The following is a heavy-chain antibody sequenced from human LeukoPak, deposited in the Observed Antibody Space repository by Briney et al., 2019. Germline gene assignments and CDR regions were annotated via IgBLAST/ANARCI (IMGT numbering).Heavy chain of an antibody. D-gene: IGHD6-6*01. CDR2: ISYDGSNK. CDR1: GFTFSSYA. J-gene: IGHJ4*02. Sequence: GRSLRLSCAASGFTFSSYAMHWVRQAPGKGLEWVAVISYDGSNKYYADSVKGRFTVSRDNAKNTLYLQVNNLRAEDTAVYYCARGPNSNWSGLDFWGQGTLLTVSS. V-gene: IGHV3-30-3*01. CDR3: ARGPNSNWSGLDF.